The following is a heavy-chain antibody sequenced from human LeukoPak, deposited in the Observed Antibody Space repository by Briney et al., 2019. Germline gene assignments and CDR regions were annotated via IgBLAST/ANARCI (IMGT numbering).Heavy chain of an antibody. D-gene: IGHD1-7*01. CDR3: ARVTISGTTWEYFDY. CDR2: ISHSGST. CDR1: GGSFYGYH. V-gene: IGHV4-34*01. Sequence: SETLSLTCAVSGGSFYGYHWSWIRQPPGKGLEWIGEISHSGSTNYNPSLKSRVTISVDTSKNQFSLNLHFVTAADTSVYYCARVTISGTTWEYFDYWGQGTLVTVSS. J-gene: IGHJ4*02.